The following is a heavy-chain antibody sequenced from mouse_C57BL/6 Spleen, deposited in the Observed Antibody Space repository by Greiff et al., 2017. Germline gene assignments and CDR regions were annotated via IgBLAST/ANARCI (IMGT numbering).Heavy chain of an antibody. CDR2: ISSGSSTI. V-gene: IGHV5-17*01. CDR1: GFTFSDYG. J-gene: IGHJ4*01. CDR3: ARGGDLLWLRRGDYYAMDY. D-gene: IGHD2-2*01. Sequence: EVKVVESGGGLVKPGGSLKLSCAASGFTFSDYGMHWVRQAPEKGLEWVAYISSGSSTIYYADTVKGRFTISRDNAKNTLFLQMTSLRSEDTAMYYCARGGDLLWLRRGDYYAMDYWGQGTSVTVSS.